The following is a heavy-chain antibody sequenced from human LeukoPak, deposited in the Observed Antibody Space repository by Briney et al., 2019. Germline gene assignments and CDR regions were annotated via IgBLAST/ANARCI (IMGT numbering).Heavy chain of an antibody. CDR3: ARDLPYSSSPGIFDY. CDR1: GFTLGSHD. Sequence: GGSLRLSCTASGFTLGSHDMHWVRQTTGEGLEWVAAIASGFQTFYAGSVKGRFTVSREDAKNSLYLQMNSLRAEDTAVYYCARDLPYSSSPGIFDYWGQGTLVTVSS. D-gene: IGHD6-6*01. CDR2: IASGFQT. V-gene: IGHV3-13*01. J-gene: IGHJ4*02.